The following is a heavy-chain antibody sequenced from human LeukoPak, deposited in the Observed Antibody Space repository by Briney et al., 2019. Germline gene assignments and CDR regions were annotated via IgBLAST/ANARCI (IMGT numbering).Heavy chain of an antibody. CDR1: GSTFSSYG. V-gene: IGHV3-30*03. CDR2: ISHDGRKK. Sequence: GGSLRLSCAASGSTFSSYGMHWVRQAPGKGLEWVALISHDGRKKYYADSVQGRFTISRDNSKNTLYLQMNSLRAEDTAVYYCARAKRFGELLSAYWGQGTLVTVSS. D-gene: IGHD3-10*01. CDR3: ARAKRFGELLSAY. J-gene: IGHJ4*02.